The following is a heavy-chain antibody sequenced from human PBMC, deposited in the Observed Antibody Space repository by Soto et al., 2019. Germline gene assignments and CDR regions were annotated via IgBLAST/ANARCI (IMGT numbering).Heavy chain of an antibody. CDR1: GYTFTSYA. V-gene: IGHV1-3*01. CDR2: INAGNGNT. D-gene: IGHD3-3*01. J-gene: IGHJ6*02. Sequence: ASVKVSCKASGYTFTSYAMHWVRQAPGQRLEWMGWINAGNGNTKYSQKFQGRVTITRDTSASTAYMELSSLRSEDTAVYYCARDFWSGYWTYYYYGMDVWDQGTTVTVAS. CDR3: ARDFWSGYWTYYYYGMDV.